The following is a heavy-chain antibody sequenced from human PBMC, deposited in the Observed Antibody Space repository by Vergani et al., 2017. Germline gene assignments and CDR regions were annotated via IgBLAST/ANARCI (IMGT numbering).Heavy chain of an antibody. D-gene: IGHD3-22*01. CDR2: IGTAGDT. V-gene: IGHV3-13*01. CDR1: GFTFSSYD. Sequence: EVQLVESGGGLVQPGGSLRLSCAASGFTFSSYDMHWVRQATGKGLEWVSAIGTAGDTYYPGSVKGRFTISRENAKNSLYLQMNSLRAEDTAVYYCAKLAYLKKGGQMGKWLRVPFDYWGQGTLVTVSS. CDR3: AKLAYLKKGGQMGKWLRVPFDY. J-gene: IGHJ4*02.